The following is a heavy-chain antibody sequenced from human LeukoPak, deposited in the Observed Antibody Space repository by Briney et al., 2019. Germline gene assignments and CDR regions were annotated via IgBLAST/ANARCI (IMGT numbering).Heavy chain of an antibody. J-gene: IGHJ4*02. V-gene: IGHV3-23*01. CDR3: AKDRVVPAALFDY. D-gene: IGHD2-2*01. CDR1: GFTFSSYA. CDR2: VSGSGGST. Sequence: GGSLRLSCAASGFTFSSYAMSWVRQAPGKGLEWVSAVSGSGGSTYYADTVKGRFTISRDNSKNTLYLQMNSLRAEDTAVYYCAKDRVVPAALFDYWGQGTLVTVSS.